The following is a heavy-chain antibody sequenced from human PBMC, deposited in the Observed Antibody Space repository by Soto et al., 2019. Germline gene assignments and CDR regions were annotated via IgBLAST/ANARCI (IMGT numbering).Heavy chain of an antibody. J-gene: IGHJ3*02. V-gene: IGHV1-2*02. CDR3: ARETYSSSWYPAGAFDI. CDR1: GYTFTGYY. CDR2: INPNSGDT. Sequence: QVQLVQSGAEVKKPGASVKVSCKASGYTFTGYYMHWVRQAPGQGLEWMGWINPNSGDTNYAQKFQGRVTMTRDTSISTAYMELSRLRSDDTAVYYCARETYSSSWYPAGAFDIWGQGTMVTVSS. D-gene: IGHD6-13*01.